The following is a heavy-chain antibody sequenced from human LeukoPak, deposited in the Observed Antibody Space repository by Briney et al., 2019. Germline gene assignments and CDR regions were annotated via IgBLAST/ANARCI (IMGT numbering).Heavy chain of an antibody. Sequence: GRSLRLSCAASGFTFSSYAMHWVRQAPGKGLEWVAVISYDGSNKYYADSVKGRFTISRDNSKNTLYLQMNSLRAEDTAVYYCARTLNYYDSSGYYAGPDAFDIWGQGTMVTVSS. V-gene: IGHV3-30-3*01. CDR1: GFTFSSYA. CDR2: ISYDGSNK. D-gene: IGHD3-22*01. CDR3: ARTLNYYDSSGYYAGPDAFDI. J-gene: IGHJ3*02.